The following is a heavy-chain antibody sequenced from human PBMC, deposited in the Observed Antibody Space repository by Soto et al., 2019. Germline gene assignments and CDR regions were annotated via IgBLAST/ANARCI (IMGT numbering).Heavy chain of an antibody. CDR1: GFTFSSYG. Sequence: QVQLVESGGGVVQPGRSLRLSCAASGFTFSSYGMHWVRQAPGKGLEWVAVISYDGSNKYYADSVKGRFTISRDNSKNTRYLQMNSLRAEDTAVYYCAKMGYSYGYHYWGQGTLVTVSS. J-gene: IGHJ4*02. V-gene: IGHV3-30*18. CDR3: AKMGYSYGYHY. CDR2: ISYDGSNK. D-gene: IGHD5-18*01.